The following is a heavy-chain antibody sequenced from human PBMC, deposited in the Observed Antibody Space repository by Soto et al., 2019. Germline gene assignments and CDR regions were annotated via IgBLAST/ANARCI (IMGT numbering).Heavy chain of an antibody. V-gene: IGHV4-30-4*01. CDR3: ARAGGIVGARDAFDI. D-gene: IGHD1-26*01. CDR1: GGSISSGDYY. Sequence: QVQLQESGPGLVKPSQTLSLTCTVSGGSISSGDYYWSWIRQPPGKGLAWIGYIYYSGSTYYNPSLKSRVTISVYTSTNQFSLKLSSVTAADTAVYYCARAGGIVGARDAFDIWGQGTMVTVSS. J-gene: IGHJ3*02. CDR2: IYYSGST.